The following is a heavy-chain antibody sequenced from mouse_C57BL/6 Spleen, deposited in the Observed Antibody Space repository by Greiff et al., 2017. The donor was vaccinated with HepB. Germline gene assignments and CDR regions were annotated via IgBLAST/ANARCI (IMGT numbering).Heavy chain of an antibody. Sequence: EVQLVESGGGLVKPGGSLKLSCAASGFTFSSYAMSWVRQTPGKRLEWVATISDGGSYTYYPDNVKGRFTISRDNAKNNLYLQMSHLKSEDTAMYYCAALDYYAMDYWGQGTSVTVSS. CDR2: ISDGGSYT. CDR1: GFTFSSYA. J-gene: IGHJ4*01. V-gene: IGHV5-4*01. CDR3: AALDYYAMDY.